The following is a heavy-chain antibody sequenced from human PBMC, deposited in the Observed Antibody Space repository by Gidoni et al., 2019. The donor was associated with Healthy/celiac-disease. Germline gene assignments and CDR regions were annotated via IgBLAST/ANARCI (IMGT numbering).Heavy chain of an antibody. CDR3: AKDLLSYCSSTSCNYYYYYGMDV. CDR1: GFTFSSYA. CDR2: MSGSGGST. V-gene: IGHV3-23*04. Sequence: EVQLVESGGGLVQPGGSLRLTCPASGFTFSSYALSCVRQAPGQGLEWVSAMSGSGGSTYYADSGKGRFTISRDNSKNTLYLQMNSLRAEDTAVYYCAKDLLSYCSSTSCNYYYYYGMDVWGQGTTVTVSS. D-gene: IGHD2-2*01. J-gene: IGHJ6*02.